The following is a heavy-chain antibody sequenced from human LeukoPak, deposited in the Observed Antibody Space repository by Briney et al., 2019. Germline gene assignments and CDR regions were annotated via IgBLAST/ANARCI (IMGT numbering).Heavy chain of an antibody. D-gene: IGHD2-2*01. CDR2: IESKTDGGTT. Sequence: KPGGSLRLSCAASGFTFSNAWMSWVRQAPGKGLEWVGRIESKTDGGTTDYAAPVKGRFTISRDDSKNTLYLQMNSLKTEDTAVYYCTTVTVDCSGTSCYPYDYWGQGTLVTVSS. CDR1: GFTFSNAW. V-gene: IGHV3-15*04. CDR3: TTVTVDCSGTSCYPYDY. J-gene: IGHJ4*02.